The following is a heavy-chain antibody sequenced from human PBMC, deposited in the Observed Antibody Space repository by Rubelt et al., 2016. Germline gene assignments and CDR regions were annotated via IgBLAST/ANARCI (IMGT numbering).Heavy chain of an antibody. CDR3: ARRGGYCDGGTCSWFDP. J-gene: IGHJ5*02. Sequence: QLQLQESGPGLVKPSETLSLTCAVSGGSTSSSSYYWGWIRQSPGKGLEWIGEITHSGITDYNPSLKSRVTISVDTSKKQFSLKLGSVTAADTAVYYCARRGGYCDGGTCSWFDPWGQGTLATVSS. CDR2: ITHSGIT. D-gene: IGHD2-15*01. V-gene: IGHV4-39*01. CDR1: GGSTSSSSYY.